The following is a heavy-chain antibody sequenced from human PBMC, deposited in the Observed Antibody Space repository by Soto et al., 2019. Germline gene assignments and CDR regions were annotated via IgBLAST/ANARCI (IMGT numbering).Heavy chain of an antibody. CDR1: GGTFSSYA. CDR3: ARERVPAAIGWFDP. J-gene: IGHJ5*02. V-gene: IGHV1-69*06. Sequence: QVQLVQSGAEVKKPGSSVKVSCKASGGTFSSYAISWVRQAPGQGLEWMGGIIPIFGTANYAQKFQGRVMITADKSKSTAYMELSSLKSEDTAAYYCARERVPAAIGWFDPWGQGTLVTVSS. CDR2: IIPIFGTA. D-gene: IGHD2-2*02.